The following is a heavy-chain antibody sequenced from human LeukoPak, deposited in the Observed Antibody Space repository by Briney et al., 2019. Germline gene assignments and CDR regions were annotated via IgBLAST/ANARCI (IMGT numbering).Heavy chain of an antibody. CDR3: ARQTGSGLFSLP. J-gene: IGHJ4*02. CDR2: FYYSGST. CDR1: GGSITSRTDY. V-gene: IGHV4-39*01. D-gene: IGHD3-10*01. Sequence: SETLSLTCTVSGGSITSRTDYWDWIRQPPGKGLEWIGSFYYSGSTYYNPPLKSRVTISVDTSKNQFSLKLSSVTAADTAVYYCARQTGSGLFSLPGGQGTLVTVSS.